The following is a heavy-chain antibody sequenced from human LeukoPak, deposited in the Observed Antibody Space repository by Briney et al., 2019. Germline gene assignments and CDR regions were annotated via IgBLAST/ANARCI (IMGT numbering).Heavy chain of an antibody. CDR1: GGSFSGYY. CDR2: INHSGST. CDR3: ARGDYGDYQDY. Sequence: SETLSLTCAVYGGSFSGYYWSWTRQPPGKGLEWIGEINHSGSTNYNPSLKSRVTISVDTSKNQFSLKLSSVTAADTAVYYCARGDYGDYQDYWGQGTLVTVSS. J-gene: IGHJ4*02. V-gene: IGHV4-34*01. D-gene: IGHD4-17*01.